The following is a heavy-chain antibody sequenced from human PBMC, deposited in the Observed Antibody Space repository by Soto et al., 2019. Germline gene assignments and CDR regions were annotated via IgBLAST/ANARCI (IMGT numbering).Heavy chain of an antibody. CDR2: IWYDGSNK. J-gene: IGHJ6*02. D-gene: IGHD1-26*01. Sequence: PGGSLRLSCAASGFTFSSYGMHWVRQAPGKGQEWVAVIWYDGSNKYYADSVKGRFTISRDNSKNTLYLQMNSLRAEGTAVYYCARYRLVGANYYDGMDFWGQGTTVTVSS. V-gene: IGHV3-33*01. CDR3: ARYRLVGANYYDGMDF. CDR1: GFTFSSYG.